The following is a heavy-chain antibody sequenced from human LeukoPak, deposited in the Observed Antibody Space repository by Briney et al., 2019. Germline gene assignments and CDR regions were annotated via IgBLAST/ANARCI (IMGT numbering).Heavy chain of an antibody. CDR2: ISSSGSTI. D-gene: IGHD6-6*01. Sequence: GGSLRLSCAASGFTFSSYEMNWVRQAPGKGLEWVSYISSSGSTIYYADSVKGRFTISRDNAKNSLYLQMNSLRAEDTAVYYCAGGSIAARPGYWGQGTLVTVSS. V-gene: IGHV3-48*03. CDR3: AGGSIAARPGY. CDR1: GFTFSSYE. J-gene: IGHJ4*02.